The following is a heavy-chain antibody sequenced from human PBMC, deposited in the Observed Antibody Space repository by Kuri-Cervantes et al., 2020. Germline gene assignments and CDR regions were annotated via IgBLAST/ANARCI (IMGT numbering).Heavy chain of an antibody. CDR3: AHSGAPVVTFDY. V-gene: IGHV2-5*01. CDR2: IYWNDDK. Sequence: SGPTLVKPPQTLTLTCTFSGFSLSTSGVGVGWIRQPPGKALEWLALIYWNDDKRYSPSLKSRLTITKDTSKNQVVLTMTNMDPVDTATYYCAHSGAPVVTFDYWGQGTLVTDSS. CDR1: GFSLSTSGVG. J-gene: IGHJ4*02. D-gene: IGHD3-22*01.